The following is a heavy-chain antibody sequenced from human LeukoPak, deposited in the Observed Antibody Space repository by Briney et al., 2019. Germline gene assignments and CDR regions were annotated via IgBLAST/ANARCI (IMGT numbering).Heavy chain of an antibody. CDR3: ATETIGRHYDY. J-gene: IGHJ4*02. CDR2: IKQDGGEK. D-gene: IGHD1-14*01. CDR1: GFTFSNYW. Sequence: GGSLRLSCAASGFTFSNYWMNWVRQAPGKGLEWVANIKQDGGEKSYVDAVKGRFTISRDNAKNSMYLQMDSLRDEDTAVYYCATETIGRHYDYWGQGTLLTVSS. V-gene: IGHV3-7*01.